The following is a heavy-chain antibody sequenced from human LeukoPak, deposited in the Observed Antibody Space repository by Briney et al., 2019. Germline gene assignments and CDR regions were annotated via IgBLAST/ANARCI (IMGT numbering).Heavy chain of an antibody. CDR1: GFTFTYYT. V-gene: IGHV3-21*01. D-gene: IGHD5-24*01. J-gene: IGHJ4*02. CDR2: ISSNRRYI. CDR3: ARDLRLEDVEMATMMDF. Sequence: GGSLRLSCTASGFTFTYYTMTCVPDPPGKGLEWVSSISSNRRYIYYADSVKGRFTISRDNTKNSRYLQINTLRAEDTAVYFCARDLRLEDVEMATMMDFWGQGTLVTVSS.